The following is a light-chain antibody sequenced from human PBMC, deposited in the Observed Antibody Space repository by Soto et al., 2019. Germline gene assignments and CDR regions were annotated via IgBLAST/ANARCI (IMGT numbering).Light chain of an antibody. CDR3: QHYGSSPTWT. CDR1: QSVSSSY. Sequence: IVLTQSPGTLSLSPGERATLSCRASQSVSSSYLAWYQQKPGQAPRLLIYGASSRATGSPDRFSGSGSGTDFTLTISRLEPEDFAVYYCQHYGSSPTWTFGQGTKVEIK. V-gene: IGKV3-20*01. J-gene: IGKJ1*01. CDR2: GAS.